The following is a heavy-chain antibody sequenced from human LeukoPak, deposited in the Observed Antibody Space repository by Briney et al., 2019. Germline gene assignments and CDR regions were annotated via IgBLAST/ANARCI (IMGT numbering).Heavy chain of an antibody. J-gene: IGHJ4*02. Sequence: PSQTLSLTCAVSGGSISSGGYSWSWIRQPPGKGLEWIGYIYYSGSTNYNPSLKSRVTISVDTSKNQFSLKLSFVTAADTAVYYCARVSDSSGYAFDYWGQGTLVTVSS. V-gene: IGHV4-30-4*07. D-gene: IGHD3-22*01. CDR1: GGSISSGGYS. CDR3: ARVSDSSGYAFDY. CDR2: IYYSGST.